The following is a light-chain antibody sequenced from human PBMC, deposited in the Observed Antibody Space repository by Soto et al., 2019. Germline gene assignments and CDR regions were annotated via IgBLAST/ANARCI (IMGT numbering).Light chain of an antibody. CDR2: HAS. Sequence: EIVLTQSPGTLSLSPGERATLSCRASESIDNNFLAWYQQKPGQAPRFLFYHASSRATGIPNRFSGSGSGTDFTLTISRLEPEDFAVYYCQQYGSAPPTFGPGTKVDVK. V-gene: IGKV3-20*01. CDR1: ESIDNNF. J-gene: IGKJ3*01. CDR3: QQYGSAPPT.